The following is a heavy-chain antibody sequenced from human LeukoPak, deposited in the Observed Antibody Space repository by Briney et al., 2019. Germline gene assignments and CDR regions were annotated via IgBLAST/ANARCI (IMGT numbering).Heavy chain of an antibody. CDR2: IYYSGST. Sequence: SETLSLTCTVSGGSISSYYWSWIRQPPGKGLEWIGYIYYSGSTNYNPSLKSRVTISVDTSKNQFSLKLSSVTAADTAVYYCARDEGIYDSSGYYYFLAFDIWGQGTMVTVS. V-gene: IGHV4-59*01. CDR1: GGSISSYY. J-gene: IGHJ3*02. CDR3: ARDEGIYDSSGYYYFLAFDI. D-gene: IGHD3-22*01.